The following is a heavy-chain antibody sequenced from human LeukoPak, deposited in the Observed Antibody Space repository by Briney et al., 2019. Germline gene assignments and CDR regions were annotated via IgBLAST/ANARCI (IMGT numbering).Heavy chain of an antibody. V-gene: IGHV3-23*01. D-gene: IGHD6-6*01. CDR2: ISGSGGST. CDR3: AKDMYSSSSRRPYYFDY. CDR1: GFTFNSFA. J-gene: IGHJ4*02. Sequence: GGSLRLSCAASGFTFNSFAMSWVRQAPGKGLEWASAISGSGGSTYYADSVKGRFTISRDSSKNTLYLQMNSLRAEDTAVYYCAKDMYSSSSRRPYYFDYWGQGTLVTVSS.